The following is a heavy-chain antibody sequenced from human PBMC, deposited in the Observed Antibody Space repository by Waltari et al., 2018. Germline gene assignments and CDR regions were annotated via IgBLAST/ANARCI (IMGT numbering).Heavy chain of an antibody. Sequence: QVQVVQSGAEVKKPGASVKVSCKASGSTFTGHYVHWVRQAPGQGLESVGWINPNSGGTKFAQKFEGRVTMTRDTAISTVYMELSRLRYDDTAVYYCARGTDEGLGRDYWGQGTLVTVSS. D-gene: IGHD3-10*01. CDR2: INPNSGGT. J-gene: IGHJ4*02. V-gene: IGHV1-2*02. CDR1: GSTFTGHY. CDR3: ARGTDEGLGRDY.